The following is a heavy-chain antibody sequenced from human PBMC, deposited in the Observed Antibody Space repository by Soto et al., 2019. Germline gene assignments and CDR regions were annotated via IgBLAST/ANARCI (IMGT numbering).Heavy chain of an antibody. V-gene: IGHV4-39*01. CDR2: IYYSGST. CDR3: AKQIAVAGPGGYYYGMDV. J-gene: IGHJ6*02. CDR1: GGSISSSSYY. D-gene: IGHD6-19*01. Sequence: TLSLTCTVSGGSISSSSYYWGWIRQPPGKGLEWIGSIYYSGSTYYNPSLKSRVTISVDTSKNQFSLKLSSVTAADTAVYYCAKQIAVAGPGGYYYGMDVWGQGTTVTVSS.